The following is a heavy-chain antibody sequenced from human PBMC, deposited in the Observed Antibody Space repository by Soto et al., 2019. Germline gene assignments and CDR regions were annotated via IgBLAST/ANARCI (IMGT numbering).Heavy chain of an antibody. CDR1: GGTFSSYA. CDR2: SIPIFGTA. CDR3: ASSRGGYCSSTSCYPGNWFDP. Sequence: QVQLVQSGAEVKKPGSSVKVSCKASGGTFSSYAISWVRQAPGQGLEWMGGSIPIFGTANYAQKFQGRVTITADKSTSTAYMELSSLRSEDTAVYYCASSRGGYCSSTSCYPGNWFDPWGQGTLVTVSS. J-gene: IGHJ5*02. V-gene: IGHV1-69*06. D-gene: IGHD2-2*01.